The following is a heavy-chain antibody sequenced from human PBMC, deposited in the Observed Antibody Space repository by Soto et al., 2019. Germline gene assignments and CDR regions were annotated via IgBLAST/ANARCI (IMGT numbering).Heavy chain of an antibody. CDR2: ISWNSGSI. Sequence: EVQLVESGGGLVQPGRSLRLSCAASGFTFNDYAMHWVRQAPGKGLEWVSGISWNSGSIGYADSVKGRFTISRDNAKNSLYQQLNSLRAEDTALYYWAKDTVAGVLTASDYWGQGTLVTVSS. CDR3: AKDTVAGVLTASDY. CDR1: GFTFNDYA. D-gene: IGHD7-27*01. J-gene: IGHJ4*02. V-gene: IGHV3-9*01.